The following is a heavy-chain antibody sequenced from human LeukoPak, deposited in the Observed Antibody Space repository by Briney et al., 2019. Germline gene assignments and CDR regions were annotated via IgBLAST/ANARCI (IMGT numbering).Heavy chain of an antibody. Sequence: GGSLRLSCAASGFTFSSYGMSWVRQAPGKGLEWVSAISGSGGSTYYADSVKGRFTISRDNSKNTLYLQMNSLRAEDTAVYYCARRMTTVTAPFDFWGQGTLVTVSS. CDR1: GFTFSSYG. J-gene: IGHJ4*02. CDR3: ARRMTTVTAPFDF. D-gene: IGHD4-17*01. CDR2: ISGSGGST. V-gene: IGHV3-23*01.